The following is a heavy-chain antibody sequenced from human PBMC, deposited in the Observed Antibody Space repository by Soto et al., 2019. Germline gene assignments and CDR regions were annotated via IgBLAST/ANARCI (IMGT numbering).Heavy chain of an antibody. Sequence: PGGSLRLSCAASGFTFSDYYMSWIRQAPGKGLEWVSYISSRSSYTNYADSVKGRFTISRDNAKNSLYLQMNSLRAEDTAVYYCARDRGPYCSSTSCYISVEGDAFDIWGQGTMVTVSS. CDR3: ARDRGPYCSSTSCYISVEGDAFDI. CDR1: GFTFSDYY. V-gene: IGHV3-11*06. CDR2: ISSRSSYT. J-gene: IGHJ3*02. D-gene: IGHD2-2*02.